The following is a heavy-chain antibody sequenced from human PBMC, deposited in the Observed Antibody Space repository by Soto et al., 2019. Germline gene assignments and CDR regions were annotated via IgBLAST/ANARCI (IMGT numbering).Heavy chain of an antibody. J-gene: IGHJ4*02. CDR2: IYYSGST. CDR3: GAVTGAGWIDY. D-gene: IGHD4-17*01. Sequence: SETLSLTCTVSGGSISSYYWSWIRQPPGKGLEWIGYIYYSGSTNYNPSLKSRVTISVDTSKNQFSLKLSSVTAADTAVYYCGAVTGAGWIDYWGQGTLVTVSS. CDR1: GGSISSYY. V-gene: IGHV4-59*01.